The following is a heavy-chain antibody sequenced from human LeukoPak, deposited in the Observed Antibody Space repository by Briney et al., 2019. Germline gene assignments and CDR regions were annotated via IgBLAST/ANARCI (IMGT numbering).Heavy chain of an antibody. CDR3: TRFPLSHSSGWNLHDP. CDR1: GVTFGDYA. V-gene: IGHV3-49*03. J-gene: IGHJ5*02. D-gene: IGHD6-19*01. CDR2: IRSKAYGGTT. Sequence: GGSLRLSCTASGVTFGDYAMSWFRQAPGKGLEWVGFIRSKAYGGTTEYAASVKGRFTISRNDSKSIAYLQMNSLKTEDTAVYYCTRFPLSHSSGWNLHDPWGQGTLVTVSS.